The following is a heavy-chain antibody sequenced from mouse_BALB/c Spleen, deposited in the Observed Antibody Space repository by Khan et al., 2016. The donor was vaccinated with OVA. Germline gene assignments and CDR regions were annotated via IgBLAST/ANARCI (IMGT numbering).Heavy chain of an antibody. CDR1: GDSITSGY. CDR2: ISYSGNT. Sequence: EVQLVESGPSLVKPSQTLSLTCSVTGDSITSGYWNWIRKFPGNKLEYMGYISYSGNTYYNPSLKSRISITRATSKNQYYLQLNSVTTEDTATFYCACELRGFTYWGQGTLVTVSA. V-gene: IGHV3-8*02. CDR3: ACELRGFTY. J-gene: IGHJ3*01. D-gene: IGHD1-1*01.